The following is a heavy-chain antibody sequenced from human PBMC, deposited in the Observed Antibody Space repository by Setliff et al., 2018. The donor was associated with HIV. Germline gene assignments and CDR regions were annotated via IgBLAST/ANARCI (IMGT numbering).Heavy chain of an antibody. Sequence: ASVKVSCKASGGTFSSYAISWVRQAPGQGLEWMGWINTGNGNTKYSQKFQDRVTITRDTSANTGYMEVNSLRLEDTAVYYCARDRIPKRGYTYREPDFDSWGQGTLVTVSS. CDR3: ARDRIPKRGYTYREPDFDS. V-gene: IGHV1-3*04. J-gene: IGHJ4*02. CDR1: GGTFSSYA. D-gene: IGHD3-16*02. CDR2: INTGNGNT.